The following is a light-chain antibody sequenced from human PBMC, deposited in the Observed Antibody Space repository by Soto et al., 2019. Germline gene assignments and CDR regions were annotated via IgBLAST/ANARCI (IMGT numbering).Light chain of an antibody. CDR2: EVS. V-gene: IGLV2-8*02. CDR3: RTYTGSTV. Sequence: QSVLAQPPTAHISPGQPVTVSFTGTSSDVGGSTYFSWYQKQPGKAPKIMIYEVSKRPPGVPDRLSGSMFGYTASLTVTVRQAVYVADQYCRTYTGSTVLGTGPNLTVL. CDR1: SSDVGGSTY. J-gene: IGLJ1*01.